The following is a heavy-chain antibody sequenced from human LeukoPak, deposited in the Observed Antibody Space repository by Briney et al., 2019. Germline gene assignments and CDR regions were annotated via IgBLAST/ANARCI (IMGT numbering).Heavy chain of an antibody. D-gene: IGHD1-26*01. CDR3: AKDRGVGAKPLDY. Sequence: PGGSLRLSCAVSGITFSSYAMSWVRQSPGKGLEWVSAISGSGASTYYADSVKGRFTISRDNSKNTLSLQMNSLRAEDTAVYYCAKDRGVGAKPLDYWGQGTLVTVSS. CDR1: GITFSSYA. CDR2: ISGSGAST. V-gene: IGHV3-23*01. J-gene: IGHJ4*02.